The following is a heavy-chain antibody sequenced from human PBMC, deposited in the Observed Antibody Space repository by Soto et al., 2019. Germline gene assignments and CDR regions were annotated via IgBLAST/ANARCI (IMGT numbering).Heavy chain of an antibody. CDR1: GFTVSSYG. J-gene: IGHJ3*02. CDR3: ARLMTTVTRDAFDI. CDR2: IWYDGSNK. V-gene: IGHV3-33*01. Sequence: XGSLRLSCAASGFTVSSYGMHWVRQAPGKGLEWVAVIWYDGSNKYYADSVKGRFTISRDNSKNTLYLQMNSLRAEDTAVYYCARLMTTVTRDAFDIWGQGTMATVSS. D-gene: IGHD4-17*01.